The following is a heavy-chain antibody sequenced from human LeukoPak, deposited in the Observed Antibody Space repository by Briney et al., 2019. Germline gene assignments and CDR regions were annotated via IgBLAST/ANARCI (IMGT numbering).Heavy chain of an antibody. Sequence: PGGSLRLSCAASGFTFSNYAMSWVRQAPGKGLEWVSGISGSGGSTYYADSVKGHFTISRDNSKNTLHLQMNSLRAEDTAIYYCAKDPNSSVYRYYFYGMDVWGQGTTVTVSS. CDR1: GFTFSNYA. CDR3: AKDPNSSVYRYYFYGMDV. CDR2: ISGSGGST. V-gene: IGHV3-23*01. D-gene: IGHD3-22*01. J-gene: IGHJ6*02.